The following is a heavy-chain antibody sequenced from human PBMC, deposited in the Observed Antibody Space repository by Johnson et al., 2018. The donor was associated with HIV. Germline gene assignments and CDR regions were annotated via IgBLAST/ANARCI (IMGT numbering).Heavy chain of an antibody. D-gene: IGHD6-19*01. CDR2: ILYDGGNK. V-gene: IGHV3-30*13. CDR3: ARDSAYSSGWYSGAFDI. J-gene: IGHJ3*02. Sequence: QMLLVESGGGLVQPGGSLRLSCAASGITVSTSYMCWFRQAPGTGLEWVVVILYDGGNKYYAYSVKGRFTISRDNSKNRLYLQMNSLRAEDTAVYYCARDSAYSSGWYSGAFDIWGQGTMVTVSS. CDR1: GITVSTSY.